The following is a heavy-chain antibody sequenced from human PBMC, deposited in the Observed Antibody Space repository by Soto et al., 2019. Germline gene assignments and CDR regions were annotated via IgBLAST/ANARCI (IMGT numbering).Heavy chain of an antibody. V-gene: IGHV1-18*01. Sequence: QVQLVQSGAEVKKPGASVKVSCKASGYTFTSYGISWVRQAPGQGLEWMGWISAYNGNTNYAQKLQGRVTMTTDTSTSTAYMELRSRRSDDTAVDYCARDVQPCYSSYCYFDYWGQGTLVTVSS. CDR2: ISAYNGNT. CDR1: GYTFTSYG. CDR3: ARDVQPCYSSYCYFDY. D-gene: IGHD6-13*01. J-gene: IGHJ4*02.